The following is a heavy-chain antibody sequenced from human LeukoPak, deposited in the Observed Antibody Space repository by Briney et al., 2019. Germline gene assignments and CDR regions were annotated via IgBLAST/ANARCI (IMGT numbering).Heavy chain of an antibody. CDR2: IIPILGIV. CDR1: GGTFSSYA. J-gene: IGHJ3*02. CDR3: ARGHYYDSSGYLSLAFDI. Sequence: ASVKVSCKASGGTFSSYAISWVRQAPGRGLEWMGRIIPILGIVNYAQKFQGRVTITADKSTSTAYMELRSLRSEDTAVYYCARGHYYDSSGYLSLAFDIWGQGTMVTVSS. D-gene: IGHD3-22*01. V-gene: IGHV1-69*04.